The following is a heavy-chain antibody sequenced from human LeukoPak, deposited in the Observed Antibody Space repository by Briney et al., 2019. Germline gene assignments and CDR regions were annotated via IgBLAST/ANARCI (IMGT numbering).Heavy chain of an antibody. J-gene: IGHJ3*02. D-gene: IGHD3-22*01. CDR3: ARPLGSSGYHYGGAFDI. CDR1: RFTFSSYS. Sequence: GGSLRLSCAASRFTFSSYSMNWVRQAPGKGLEWVSSISSSSSYIYYADSVKGRFTISRDNAKNSLYLQMNSLRAEDTAVYYCARPLGSSGYHYGGAFDIWGQGTMVTVSS. CDR2: ISSSSSYI. V-gene: IGHV3-21*01.